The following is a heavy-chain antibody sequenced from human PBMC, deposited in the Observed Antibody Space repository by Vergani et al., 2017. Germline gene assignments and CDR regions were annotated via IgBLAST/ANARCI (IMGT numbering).Heavy chain of an antibody. Sequence: QVQLQESGPGLVKPSQTLSLTCTVSVDSIRSGVYYWGWIRQHPGQGLEWIGYIYHTGTTYYNPSLRVLINISVDTSKNQLSLKLTSVTAADTAVYFCASAGLPVYAFYRDVWGKGITVTVSS. D-gene: IGHD5/OR15-5a*01. CDR3: ASAGLPVYAFYRDV. V-gene: IGHV4-31*01. CDR1: VDSIRSGVYY. CDR2: IYHTGTT. J-gene: IGHJ6*03.